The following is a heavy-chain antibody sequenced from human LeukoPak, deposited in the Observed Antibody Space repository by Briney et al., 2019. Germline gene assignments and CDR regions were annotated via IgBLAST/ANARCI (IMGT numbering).Heavy chain of an antibody. CDR3: AREESGGYFDY. D-gene: IGHD2-8*02. Sequence: ASVKVSCKASGYTFSNYYMHWVRQAPGQGLEWMGLINPTGTGTNYAQKFRGRVTLTRDTSTTTSRLRSEDSAVYYCAREESGGYFDYWGQGTLVTVSS. CDR1: GYTFSNYY. J-gene: IGHJ4*02. V-gene: IGHV1-46*01. CDR2: INPTGTGT.